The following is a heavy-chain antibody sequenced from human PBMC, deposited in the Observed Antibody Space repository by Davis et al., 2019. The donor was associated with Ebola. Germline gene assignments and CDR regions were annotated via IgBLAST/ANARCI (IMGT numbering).Heavy chain of an antibody. CDR2: VIPDFGRT. CDR3: ARDYGSGIDL. V-gene: IGHV1-69*13. J-gene: IGHJ5*02. D-gene: IGHD3-10*01. CDR1: GGSFNSYS. Sequence: SVKVSCKASGGSFNSYSFNWVRQVPGQGLEWMGRVIPDFGRTNYAQRYQGRVTITADESTDTAYMELSSLTSEDTAMYYCARDYGSGIDLWGQGTLVTVSS.